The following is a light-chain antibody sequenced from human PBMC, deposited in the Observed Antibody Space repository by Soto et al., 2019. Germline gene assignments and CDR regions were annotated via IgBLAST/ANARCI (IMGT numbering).Light chain of an antibody. V-gene: IGKV1-5*01. CDR2: DAS. CDR1: QNINNW. J-gene: IGKJ2*01. CDR3: QQYESYSPYT. Sequence: DIQMTQSPSTLSASVGDTVTITCLASQNINNWIAWYQQKPGKAPKFLIYDASTLETGVPSRFSGSGSGAEFTLTISSLQPDDFATYYCQQYESYSPYTFGQGTKVDIK.